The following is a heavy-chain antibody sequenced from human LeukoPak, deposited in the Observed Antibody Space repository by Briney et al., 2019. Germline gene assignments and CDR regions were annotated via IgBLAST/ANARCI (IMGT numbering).Heavy chain of an antibody. V-gene: IGHV4-59*08. CDR2: IYYSGST. D-gene: IGHD2-2*03. Sequence: PSETLSLTCTVSGGSISSYYWSWIRQPPGKGLEWIGYIYYSGSTNYNPSLKSRVTISVDTSKNQFSLKLSSVIAADTAVYYCARHSRLDKSSLSWADYWGQGTLVTVSS. CDR3: ARHSRLDKSSLSWADY. J-gene: IGHJ4*02. CDR1: GGSISSYY.